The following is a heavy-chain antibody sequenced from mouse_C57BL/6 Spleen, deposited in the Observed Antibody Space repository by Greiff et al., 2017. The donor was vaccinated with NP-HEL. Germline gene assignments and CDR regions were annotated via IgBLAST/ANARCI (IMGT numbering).Heavy chain of an antibody. CDR2: INYDGSST. V-gene: IGHV5-16*01. CDR3: ARNRKNAMDY. Sequence: EVKLVESEGGLVQPGSSMKLSCTASGFTFSDYYMAWVRQVPEKGLEWVANINYDGSSTYYLDSLKSRFIISRDNAKNILYLQMSSLKSEDTATYYCARNRKNAMDYWGQGTSVTVSS. CDR1: GFTFSDYY. J-gene: IGHJ4*01.